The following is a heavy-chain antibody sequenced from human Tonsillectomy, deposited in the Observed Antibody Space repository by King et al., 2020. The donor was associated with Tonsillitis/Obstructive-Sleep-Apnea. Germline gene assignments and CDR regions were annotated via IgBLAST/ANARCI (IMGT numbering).Heavy chain of an antibody. J-gene: IGHJ3*02. CDR2: ISSSGSTI. V-gene: IGHV3-11*01. Sequence: VQLVESGGGLVKPGGSLRLSCAASGFTFSDYYMSWVRQAPGQGLEWVSYISSSGSTIYYADYVKGRFTIARDNAKNSLYMQMNSLRADEPAVYYCASDLGRQLRPYDALDIWGQGTMVTVSS. CDR3: ASDLGRQLRPYDALDI. D-gene: IGHD3-16*01. CDR1: GFTFSDYY.